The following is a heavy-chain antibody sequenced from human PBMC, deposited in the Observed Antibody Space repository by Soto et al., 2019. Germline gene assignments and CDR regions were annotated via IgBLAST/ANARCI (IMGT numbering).Heavy chain of an antibody. CDR3: ASSLVRAAAGTNFDY. CDR2: IIPIFGTA. J-gene: IGHJ4*02. Sequence: ASVKVSCKASGGTFSSYAISWVRQAPGQGLEWMGGIIPIFGTANYAQKFQGRVTITADESTSTAYMELSSLRSEDTAVYYCASSLVRAAAGTNFDYWGQGTLVTVSS. D-gene: IGHD6-13*01. CDR1: GGTFSSYA. V-gene: IGHV1-69*13.